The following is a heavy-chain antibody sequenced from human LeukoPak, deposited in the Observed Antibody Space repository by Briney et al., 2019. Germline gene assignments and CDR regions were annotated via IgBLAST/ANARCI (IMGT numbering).Heavy chain of an antibody. D-gene: IGHD3-22*01. CDR2: IYYSGST. V-gene: IGHV4-39*01. CDR1: GGSISSSSYY. Sequence: SETLSLTCTVSGGSISSSSYYWGWIRQPPGKGLEWIGSIYYSGSTYYNPSLKSRVTISVDTSKNQFSLKLSSVTAADTAVYYCARRPERTYYYDSSGYYPFDYWGQGTLVTVSS. CDR3: ARRPERTYYYDSSGYYPFDY. J-gene: IGHJ4*02.